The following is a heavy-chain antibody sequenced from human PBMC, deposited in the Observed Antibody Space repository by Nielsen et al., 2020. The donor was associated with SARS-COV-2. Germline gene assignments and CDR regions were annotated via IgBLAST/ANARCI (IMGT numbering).Heavy chain of an antibody. Sequence: SETLSLTCAVYGGSFSGYYWSWIRQPPGKGLEWIGEINHSGSTNYNPSLKSRVTISVDTSKNQFSLKLSSVTAADTAVYYCARVIPESIMIFGVVTVNWFDPWGQGTLVTVSS. CDR2: INHSGST. CDR3: ARVIPESIMIFGVVTVNWFDP. J-gene: IGHJ5*02. V-gene: IGHV4-34*01. CDR1: GGSFSGYY. D-gene: IGHD3-3*01.